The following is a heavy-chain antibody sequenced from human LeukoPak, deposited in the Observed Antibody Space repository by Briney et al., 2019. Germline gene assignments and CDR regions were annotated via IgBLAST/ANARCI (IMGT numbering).Heavy chain of an antibody. Sequence: GGSLRLSCAASGFTFSNYAIHWVCQAPGKGLEWVAVISHDGRTKYYADSVKGRFTITRDNSRNTLYLEMNSLRVEDTAVYYCARVPVGSYSFDYWGQGTLVTVSS. CDR2: ISHDGRTK. D-gene: IGHD1-26*01. V-gene: IGHV3-30*04. J-gene: IGHJ4*02. CDR1: GFTFSNYA. CDR3: ARVPVGSYSFDY.